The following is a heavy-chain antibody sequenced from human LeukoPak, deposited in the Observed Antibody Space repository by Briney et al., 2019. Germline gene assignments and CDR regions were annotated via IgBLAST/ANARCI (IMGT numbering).Heavy chain of an antibody. CDR1: GFTFSDYY. J-gene: IGHJ4*02. Sequence: GGSLRLSCAASGFTFSDYYMSWIRQAPGKGLEWVSYISSSSSYTNYADSVKGRFTISRDNAKNSLYLQMNSLRAEDTAVYYCARSCSSTSCPFDYWGQGTLVTASS. V-gene: IGHV3-11*06. D-gene: IGHD2-2*01. CDR2: ISSSSSYT. CDR3: ARSCSSTSCPFDY.